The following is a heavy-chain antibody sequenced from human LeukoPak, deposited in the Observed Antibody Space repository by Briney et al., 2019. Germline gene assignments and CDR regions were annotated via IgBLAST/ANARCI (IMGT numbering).Heavy chain of an antibody. Sequence: PSETLSLTCTVSGGSISSYYWSWIRQPPGKGLEWIGYIYYSGSTNYNPSLKSRVTISVDTYTNQFSLKLSSVTAADTAVYYCARDRIHLYGMDVWGQGTTVTVSS. CDR3: ARDRIHLYGMDV. CDR2: IYYSGST. V-gene: IGHV4-59*01. J-gene: IGHJ6*02. D-gene: IGHD5-18*01. CDR1: GGSISSYY.